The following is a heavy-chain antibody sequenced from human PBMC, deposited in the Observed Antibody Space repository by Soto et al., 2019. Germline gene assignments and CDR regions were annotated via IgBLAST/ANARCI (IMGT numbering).Heavy chain of an antibody. CDR2: INHSGST. CDR1: GGSFSGYY. Sequence: KLSETLSLTCAVYGGSFSGYYWSWVRQPPGEGLEWIGEINHSGSTNYNPSLKSRVTISVDTSKNQFSLKLSSVTAADTAVYYCARGQPLLNIWGSYHWSYWGQGTLVTVSS. J-gene: IGHJ4*02. D-gene: IGHD3-16*02. CDR3: ARGQPLLNIWGSYHWSY. V-gene: IGHV4-34*01.